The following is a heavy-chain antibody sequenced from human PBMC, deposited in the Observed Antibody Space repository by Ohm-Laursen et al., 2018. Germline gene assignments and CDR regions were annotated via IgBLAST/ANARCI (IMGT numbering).Heavy chain of an antibody. CDR3: ATSLEWLLSPLDY. Sequence: SLRLSCAASGFTFSSYAMSWVRQAPGKGLEWVSAISGSGGSTYYADSVKGRFTISRDNSKNTLYLQMNSLRAEDTAVYYCATSLEWLLSPLDYWGQGTLVTVSS. CDR1: GFTFSSYA. D-gene: IGHD3-3*01. J-gene: IGHJ4*02. CDR2: ISGSGGST. V-gene: IGHV3-23*01.